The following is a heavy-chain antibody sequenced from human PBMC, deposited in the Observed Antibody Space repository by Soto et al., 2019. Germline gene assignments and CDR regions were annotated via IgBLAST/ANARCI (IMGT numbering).Heavy chain of an antibody. D-gene: IGHD5-18*01. Sequence: ASVKVSCKASGYNFIDYYIHWVRQAPGQGLEWMGWIDPRNGGTKYAQKFQDRLTLTTDTSTGTAFMELRRLTSDDTAVFFRARVLYRNVIHAWGQGTLVTVSS. CDR1: GYNFIDYY. J-gene: IGHJ4*02. V-gene: IGHV1-2*02. CDR2: IDPRNGGT. CDR3: ARVLYRNVIHA.